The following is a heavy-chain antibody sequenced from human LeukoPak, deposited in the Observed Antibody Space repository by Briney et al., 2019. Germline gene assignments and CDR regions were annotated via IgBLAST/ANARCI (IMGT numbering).Heavy chain of an antibody. Sequence: GASLKISCKGSGYSFTSYWIGCVRHMPAKSLQWMGIIYPDDSDTRYSPSFQGQVTISADKSIRTAYLQWSSLKASDTAMYYCARRWYYGDYGYFDYWGQGTLVTVSS. CDR1: GYSFTSYW. J-gene: IGHJ4*02. V-gene: IGHV5-51*01. CDR3: ARRWYYGDYGYFDY. D-gene: IGHD4-17*01. CDR2: IYPDDSDT.